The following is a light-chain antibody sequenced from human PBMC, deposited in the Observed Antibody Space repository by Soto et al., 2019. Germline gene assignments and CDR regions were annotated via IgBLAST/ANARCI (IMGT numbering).Light chain of an antibody. CDR3: ETWNSNTLV. J-gene: IGLJ3*02. V-gene: IGLV4-60*03. Sequence: QAVLTQSSSASASLGSSVNLTCTLSSGHRSYIIAWHQQHPGKAPRFLLRLASSGSQNTGSGVPDRFSGSSSGAARYLTISDLQSEDEADYYCETWNSNTLVFGGGTKLTVL. CDR1: SGHRSYI. CDR2: LASSGSQ.